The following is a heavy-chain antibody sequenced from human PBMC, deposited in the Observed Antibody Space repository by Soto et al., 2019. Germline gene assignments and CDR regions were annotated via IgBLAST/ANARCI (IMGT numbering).Heavy chain of an antibody. CDR3: ASDGYDVLIGPLWFDP. J-gene: IGHJ5*02. V-gene: IGHV3-33*01. CDR2: IWYDGSQK. D-gene: IGHD3-9*01. Sequence: QVQLVESGGGVVQPGKSLRLSCAASGFTFSTYGMHWVRQAPGKGLEWVAVIWYDGSQKYYAGSAKGRFTISRDNSKNTVYLQMKSLRAEDTAVYYCASDGYDVLIGPLWFDPWGQGTQVTVSS. CDR1: GFTFSTYG.